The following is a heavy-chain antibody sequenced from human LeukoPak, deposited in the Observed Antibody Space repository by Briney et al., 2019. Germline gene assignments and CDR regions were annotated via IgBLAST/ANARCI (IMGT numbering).Heavy chain of an antibody. CDR2: IRYDGSNK. J-gene: IGHJ6*03. V-gene: IGHV3-30*02. D-gene: IGHD4-11*01. Sequence: GRSLRLSCAASGFTFSSYGMHWVRQAPGKGLEWVAFIRYDGSNKYYADSVKGRFTISRDNSKNTLYLQMNSLRAEDTAVYYCAKRETVTSPMDVWGKGTTVTVSS. CDR1: GFTFSSYG. CDR3: AKRETVTSPMDV.